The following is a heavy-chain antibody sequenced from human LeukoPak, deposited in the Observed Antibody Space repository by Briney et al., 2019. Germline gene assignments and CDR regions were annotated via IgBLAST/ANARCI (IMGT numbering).Heavy chain of an antibody. J-gene: IGHJ4*02. CDR1: GGSIRGYF. CDR3: AMAYSSSWYYFDY. CDR2: IYYSGST. Sequence: SETLSLTCTVSGGSIRGYFWTWIRQPPGKGLEWIGYIYYSGSTNYNPSLKSRVTIAVDTSKNQSSLGLSSVTAADTAVYYCAMAYSSSWYYFDYWGQGTLVTVSS. D-gene: IGHD6-13*01. V-gene: IGHV4-59*01.